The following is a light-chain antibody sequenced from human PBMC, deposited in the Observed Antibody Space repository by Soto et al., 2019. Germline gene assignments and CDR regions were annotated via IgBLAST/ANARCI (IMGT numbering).Light chain of an antibody. CDR3: QQYYSTPLT. CDR1: QSVLYSFNNKNY. Sequence: DIVMTQSPDSLAVSLGERATINCKSSQSVLYSFNNKNYLAWYQQKPGQPPKLLIYCGSNRESGVPDRFSGSRSGTDFTLSISSLQAEDVAVYYCQQYYSTPLTFGGGNKVEIK. V-gene: IGKV4-1*01. CDR2: CGS. J-gene: IGKJ4*01.